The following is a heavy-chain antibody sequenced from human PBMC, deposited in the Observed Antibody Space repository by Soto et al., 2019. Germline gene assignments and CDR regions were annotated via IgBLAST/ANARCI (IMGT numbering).Heavy chain of an antibody. V-gene: IGHV5-51*01. CDR2: AYPGDSDT. D-gene: IGHD5-18*01. CDR1: GYSFTSYW. J-gene: IGHJ5*02. Sequence: PGESLKISCKGSGYSFTSYWIGWVRQMPGKGLEWMGIAYPGDSDTRYSPSFQGQVTISADKSISTAYLQWSSLKASDTAMYYCTLLRGYSYGPSNWFDPWGQGTLVTVSS. CDR3: TLLRGYSYGPSNWFDP.